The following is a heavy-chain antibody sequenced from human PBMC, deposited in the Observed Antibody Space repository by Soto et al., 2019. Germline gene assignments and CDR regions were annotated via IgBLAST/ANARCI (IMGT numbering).Heavy chain of an antibody. CDR3: VRDSGEQLVRRGLYYKYMDV. V-gene: IGHV3-21*01. CDR1: GVTFSSFS. Sequence: GGSLRLSCAASGVTFSSFSFNWVRQAPGKGLEWVSFILSSGGSIYYADSVKGRFTISRDNAKNSLSLQMNSLKDEDTAGYYCVRDSGEQLVRRGLYYKYMDVWGTGTTVTVSS. CDR2: ILSSGGSI. J-gene: IGHJ6*03. D-gene: IGHD6-13*01.